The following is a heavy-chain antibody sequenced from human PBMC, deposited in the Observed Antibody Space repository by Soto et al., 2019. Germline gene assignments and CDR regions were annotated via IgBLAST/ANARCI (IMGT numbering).Heavy chain of an antibody. J-gene: IGHJ4*02. D-gene: IGHD5-18*01. CDR1: GFTFSSYA. CDR2: ISESGDST. V-gene: IGHV3-23*01. CDR3: AKSRIQGWTKGLYDH. Sequence: EVQLLDSGGRLVQPGGSLRLSCAASGFTFSSYAMSWVRQAPGKGLEWVSSISESGDSTSYAESVRGRLTISRDDSKNTLDLQMNSLRAEDTAVYSCAKSRIQGWTKGLYDHWGQGTLVTVSS.